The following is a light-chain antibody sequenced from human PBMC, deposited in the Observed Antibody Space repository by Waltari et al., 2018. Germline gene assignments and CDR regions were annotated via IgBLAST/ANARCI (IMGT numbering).Light chain of an antibody. CDR3: QQHYNYPFT. Sequence: DIQMTQSQSSLAASVGDTVTIACRASQAINDYVAWYQQRPQKAPKPLIFYAVNLESGVPSRFSGSGSGTNFTLTISSRQAEDFATYYCQQHYNYPFTFGPGTRLDIK. J-gene: IGKJ3*01. V-gene: IGKV1-16*01. CDR1: QAINDY. CDR2: YAV.